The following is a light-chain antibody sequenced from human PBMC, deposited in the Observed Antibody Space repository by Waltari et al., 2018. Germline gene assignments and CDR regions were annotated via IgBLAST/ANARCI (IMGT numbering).Light chain of an antibody. CDR1: NSNIGGNS. CDR2: NDK. V-gene: IGLV1-44*01. CDR3: AVWDDSLGGV. Sequence: QSVLTQPPSVSGTPGQRVTISCSGSNSNIGGNSVNWYQQVPGTAPKLLIYNDKQGPSGVPGRVSASESGTSASLSSTGLQSEDEADYYCAVWDDSLGGVFGGGTKLTVL. J-gene: IGLJ3*02.